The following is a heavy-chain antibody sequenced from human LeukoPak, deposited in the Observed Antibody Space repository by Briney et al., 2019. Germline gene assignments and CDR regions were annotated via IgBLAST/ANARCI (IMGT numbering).Heavy chain of an antibody. V-gene: IGHV5-51*01. Sequence: GESLRISCKGSGYSFTSYWISWVRQMPGKGLEWMGIIYPDDSDTRYSPSFQGQVTISADKSISTVYLQWSSLRASDTAMYYCARHKAERGSSGYDWGAFDVWGQGTVVTVSS. CDR2: IYPDDSDT. D-gene: IGHD5-12*01. CDR1: GYSFTSYW. CDR3: ARHKAERGSSGYDWGAFDV. J-gene: IGHJ3*01.